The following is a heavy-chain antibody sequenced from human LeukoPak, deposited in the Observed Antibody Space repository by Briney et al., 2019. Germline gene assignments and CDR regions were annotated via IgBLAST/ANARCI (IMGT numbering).Heavy chain of an antibody. CDR2: ISYDGSNK. D-gene: IGHD6-13*01. Sequence: PGGSLRLSCAASGSTFSSYAMHWVRQAPGKGLEWVAVISYDGSNKYYADSVKGRFTISRDNSKNTLYLQMNSLRAEDTAVYYCARDLGYSSSWHHFDYWGQGTLVTVSS. CDR1: GSTFSSYA. J-gene: IGHJ4*02. CDR3: ARDLGYSSSWHHFDY. V-gene: IGHV3-30-3*01.